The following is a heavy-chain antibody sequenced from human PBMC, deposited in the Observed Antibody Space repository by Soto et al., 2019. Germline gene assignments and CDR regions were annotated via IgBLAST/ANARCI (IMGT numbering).Heavy chain of an antibody. CDR3: ARGDRGAFDL. CDR1: GFTFSYYW. J-gene: IGHJ3*01. V-gene: IGHV3-74*01. CDR2: IHSDGSST. Sequence: EVQLLESGGGLVQPGESLRLSCVASGFTFSYYWMHWVRQAPGMGLVWVSRIHSDGSSTTYADSVKGRFTISRDNARNTLYLQMNSLRAEDTAVYYCARGDRGAFDLWGQGTVVTVSS. D-gene: IGHD1-26*01.